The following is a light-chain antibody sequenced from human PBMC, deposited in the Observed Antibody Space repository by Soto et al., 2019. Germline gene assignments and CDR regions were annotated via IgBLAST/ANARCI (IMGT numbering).Light chain of an antibody. J-gene: IGKJ1*01. CDR3: QHYNSYSEA. V-gene: IGKV1-5*03. CDR1: QTISSW. CDR2: KAS. Sequence: DIQMTQSPCPLSVSVGDRVTITCRASQTISSWLAWYQQKPGKAPKLLIYKASTLKSGVPSRFSGSGSGTEFTLTISSLQPDDFATYYCQHYNSYSEAFGQGTKVDIK.